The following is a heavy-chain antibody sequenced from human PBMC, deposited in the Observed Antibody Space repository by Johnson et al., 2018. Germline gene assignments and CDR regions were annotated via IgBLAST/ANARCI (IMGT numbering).Heavy chain of an antibody. Sequence: EVQLLETGGGLVKPGGSLRLSCVVSGFPFNNAWMSWVRQAPGKGLEWVGRIKREIDGGTTDYAAPVKGRFIISRDDAKNALYLQMNSLKTADTALYYCTTITMTVLHPDIWGQGTMVTGSS. V-gene: IGHV3-15*01. CDR2: IKREIDGGTT. CDR1: GFPFNNAW. J-gene: IGHJ3*02. CDR3: TTITMTVLHPDI. D-gene: IGHD2/OR15-2a*01.